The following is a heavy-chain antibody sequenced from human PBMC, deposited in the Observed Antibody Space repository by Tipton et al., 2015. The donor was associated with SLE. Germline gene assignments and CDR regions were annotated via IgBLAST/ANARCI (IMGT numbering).Heavy chain of an antibody. J-gene: IGHJ4*02. D-gene: IGHD5-18*01. CDR1: GGSISSYY. CDR2: IYYSGST. CDR3: ASCGYSYGCYFDY. V-gene: IGHV4-59*07. Sequence: TLSLTCTVSGGSISSYYWSWIRQPPGKGLEWIGYIYYSGSTNYNPSLKSRVTISVDTSKNQFSLKLSSVTAADTAVYYCASCGYSYGCYFDYWGQGTLVTGSS.